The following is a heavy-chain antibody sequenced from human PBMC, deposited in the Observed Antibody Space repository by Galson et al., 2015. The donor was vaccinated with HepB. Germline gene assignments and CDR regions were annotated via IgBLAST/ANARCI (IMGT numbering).Heavy chain of an antibody. CDR3: TRGDGVVVVPAAIVHAFDI. Sequence: SLRLSCAASGFTFGDYAMSWFRQAPGKGLEWVGFIRSKAYGGTTEYAASVKGRFTISRDDSKSIAYLQMNSLKTEDTAVYYCTRGDGVVVVPAAIVHAFDIWGQGTMVTVSS. CDR2: IRSKAYGGTT. D-gene: IGHD2-2*02. V-gene: IGHV3-49*03. J-gene: IGHJ3*02. CDR1: GFTFGDYA.